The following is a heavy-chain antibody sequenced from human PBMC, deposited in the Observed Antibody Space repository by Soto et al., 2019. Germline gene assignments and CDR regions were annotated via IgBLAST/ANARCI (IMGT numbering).Heavy chain of an antibody. V-gene: IGHV4-59*12. CDR3: ARDKDREQLGGNSYYTLDV. D-gene: IGHD1-1*01. CDR1: GGSISSYY. J-gene: IGHJ6*02. Sequence: SETLSLTCTVSGGSISSYYWSWFRQSPGKRMEWIGYVHHSWGSSYNPSLQSRVAISLDTSKSQFSLKVTSVTATDTAVYYCARDKDREQLGGNSYYTLDVWGQGTTVTFS. CDR2: VHHSWGS.